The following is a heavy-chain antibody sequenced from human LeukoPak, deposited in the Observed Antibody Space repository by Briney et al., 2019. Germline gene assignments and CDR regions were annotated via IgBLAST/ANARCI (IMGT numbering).Heavy chain of an antibody. Sequence: GGSLGLSCAASGFTFSSYAMHWVRQAPGKGLEWVAVISYDGSNKYYADSVKGRFTISRDNSKNTLYLQMNSLRAEDTAVYYCARDGHDYGGPPSDYWGQGTLVTVSS. J-gene: IGHJ4*02. CDR1: GFTFSSYA. CDR2: ISYDGSNK. V-gene: IGHV3-30-3*01. D-gene: IGHD4-23*01. CDR3: ARDGHDYGGPPSDY.